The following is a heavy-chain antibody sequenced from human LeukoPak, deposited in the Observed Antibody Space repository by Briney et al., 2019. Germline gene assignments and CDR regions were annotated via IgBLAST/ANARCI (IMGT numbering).Heavy chain of an antibody. CDR1: GFTVSSNY. CDR2: IYSGGST. CDR3: AREGYCSGGSCYFVDY. V-gene: IGHV3-53*01. D-gene: IGHD2-15*01. J-gene: IGHJ4*02. Sequence: GRSLRLSCAASGFTVSSNYMSWVRQAPGKGLEWVSVIYSGGSTYYADSVKGRFTISRDNSKNTLYLQMNSLRAEDTAVYYCAREGYCSGGSCYFVDYWGQGTLVTVSS.